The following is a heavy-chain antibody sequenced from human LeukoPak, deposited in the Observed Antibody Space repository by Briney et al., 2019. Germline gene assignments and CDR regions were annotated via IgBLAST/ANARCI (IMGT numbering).Heavy chain of an antibody. D-gene: IGHD6-19*01. Sequence: SETLSLTCAVSGGSIRNSSFYWGWIRQPPGKGLEWIAHIYYSGTTNYNPSLKSRVTISVDTSKNQFSLKLSSVTAADTAVYYCARVLSSGWAGFDYWGQGALVTVSS. CDR3: ARVLSSGWAGFDY. V-gene: IGHV4-61*05. J-gene: IGHJ4*02. CDR2: IYYSGTT. CDR1: GGSIRNSSFY.